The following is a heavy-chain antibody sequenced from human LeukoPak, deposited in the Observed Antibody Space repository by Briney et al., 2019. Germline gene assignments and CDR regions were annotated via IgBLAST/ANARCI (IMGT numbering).Heavy chain of an antibody. CDR2: ISSSSSTI. V-gene: IGHV3-48*01. J-gene: IGHJ4*02. CDR3: ARNPGYIVATIRSFDY. CDR1: GFTFSNYN. Sequence: PGGSLRLSRAASGFTFSNYNMNWVRQAPGKGLEWVSYISSSSSTIKYADSVKGRFTISRDNSKNTLYLQMNSLRAEDTAVYYCARNPGYIVATIRSFDYWGQGTLVTVSS. D-gene: IGHD5-12*01.